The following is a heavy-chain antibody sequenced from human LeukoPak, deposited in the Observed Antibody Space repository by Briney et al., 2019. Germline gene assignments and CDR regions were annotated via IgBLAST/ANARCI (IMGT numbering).Heavy chain of an antibody. CDR2: ISGSGGGT. CDR3: AKLARYDSSGYYYAFDY. J-gene: IGHJ4*02. CDR1: GFTFSSYA. D-gene: IGHD3-22*01. Sequence: GGSLRLSCAASGFTFSSYAMSWVRQAPGKGLEWVSAISGSGGGTYYADSVKGRFTISRDNSKNTLYLQMNSLRAEDTAVYYCAKLARYDSSGYYYAFDYWGQGTLVTVSS. V-gene: IGHV3-23*01.